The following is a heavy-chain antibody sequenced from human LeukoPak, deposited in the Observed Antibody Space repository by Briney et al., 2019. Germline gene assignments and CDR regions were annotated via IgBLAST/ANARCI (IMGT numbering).Heavy chain of an antibody. CDR2: IYSVGSTT. CDR3: ARAARADCTSPTCHSWLAP. Sequence: GGSLRLSFAASGCTLSNSWIHWVRQAPGKGLVWVSRIYSVGSTTTYADSEKGRCTLSRDNAKNPLYLQMNSLRAEDTAVYYCARAARADCTSPTCHSWLAPWGQGTQVTVSS. D-gene: IGHD2/OR15-2a*01. J-gene: IGHJ5*02. CDR1: GCTLSNSW. V-gene: IGHV3-74*01.